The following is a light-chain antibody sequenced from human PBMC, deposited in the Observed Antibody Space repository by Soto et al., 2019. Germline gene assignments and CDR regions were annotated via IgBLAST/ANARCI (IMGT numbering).Light chain of an antibody. V-gene: IGKV3-11*01. CDR1: QSVGTY. J-gene: IGKJ5*01. Sequence: VLTQSPVTLSLSPGETATLSCRASQSVGTYLTWYQQKPGQAPRLLIYDASHRATGFPARFSGSGSGTDFTLTISGLEPDDFAVYYCQATTWPPSITFGQGTRLDIK. CDR2: DAS. CDR3: QATTWPPSIT.